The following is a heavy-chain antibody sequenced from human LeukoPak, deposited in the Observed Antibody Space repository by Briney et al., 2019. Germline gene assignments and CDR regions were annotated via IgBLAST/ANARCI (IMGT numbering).Heavy chain of an antibody. D-gene: IGHD2-15*01. J-gene: IGHJ3*02. Sequence: SETLSLTCTVSGVSISTFYWSWIRQPPGEGLEWIGYISDSGSTNYNPSLQSRITISVDTSKDQFSLKLSSVTAADTAVYYCARHLRYCSGGTCYSSDAFDIWGRGTMVTVSS. CDR3: ARHLRYCSGGTCYSSDAFDI. V-gene: IGHV4-59*08. CDR1: GVSISTFY. CDR2: ISDSGST.